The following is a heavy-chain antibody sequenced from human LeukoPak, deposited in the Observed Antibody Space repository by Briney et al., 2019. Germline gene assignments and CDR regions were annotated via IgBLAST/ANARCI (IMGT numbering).Heavy chain of an antibody. D-gene: IGHD3-10*01. CDR1: GFTFSSYA. CDR2: ISGSGGST. V-gene: IGHV3-23*01. J-gene: IGHJ3*02. Sequence: GGSLRLSCAASGFTFSSYAMSWVRQAPGKGLEWVSAISGSGGSTYYADPVKGRFTISRDNSKNTLYLQMNSLRAEDTAVYYCAKGSRVLLWFGELLDSLDAFDIWGQGTMVTVSS. CDR3: AKGSRVLLWFGELLDSLDAFDI.